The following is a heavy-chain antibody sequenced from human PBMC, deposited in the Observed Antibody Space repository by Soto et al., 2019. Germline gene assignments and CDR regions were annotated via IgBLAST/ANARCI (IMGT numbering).Heavy chain of an antibody. Sequence: GGSLRLSXAASGFTFSSYAMHWVRQAPGKGLEWVAVISYDGSNKYYADSVKGRFTISRDNSKNTLYLQMNSLRAEDTAVYYCARDTDDAFDIWGQGTMVTVSS. CDR3: ARDTDDAFDI. V-gene: IGHV3-30-3*01. J-gene: IGHJ3*02. CDR1: GFTFSSYA. CDR2: ISYDGSNK.